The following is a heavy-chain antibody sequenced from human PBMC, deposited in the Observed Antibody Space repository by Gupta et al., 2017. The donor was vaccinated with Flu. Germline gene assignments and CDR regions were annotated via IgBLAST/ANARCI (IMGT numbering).Heavy chain of an antibody. CDR3: VREERGGHFDH. Sequence: QVQLVQSGASMKKHGASAKLSCKAYGYTFTNFYVHWVRQAPGQGLEWLGILFPSDGATNSPQRFRGRVTMTRDTSTRTVYMELSSLSSEDTAMYYCVREERGGHFDHWGQGTLVTVSS. D-gene: IGHD3-16*01. V-gene: IGHV1-46*01. CDR1: GYTFTNFY. J-gene: IGHJ4*02. CDR2: LFPSDGAT.